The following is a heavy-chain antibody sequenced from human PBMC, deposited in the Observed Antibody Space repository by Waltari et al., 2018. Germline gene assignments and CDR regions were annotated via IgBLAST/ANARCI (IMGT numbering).Heavy chain of an antibody. D-gene: IGHD6-13*01. CDR2: INAGNGKT. CDR3: ARHTSSTWFDS. J-gene: IGHJ5*01. CDR1: GYTFSSYT. V-gene: IGHV1-3*03. Sequence: QVKLVQSGAEVKKPGASVIVSCKASGYTFSSYTMHWVRQAPGQRLEWMGWINAGNGKTKYSEEFQYIVTITRDTSASTAYMELTSLTSDDMAVYYCARHTSSTWFDSWGQGTLVTVSS.